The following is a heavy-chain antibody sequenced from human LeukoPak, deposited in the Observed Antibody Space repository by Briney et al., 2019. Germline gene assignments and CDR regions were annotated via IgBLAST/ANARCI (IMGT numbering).Heavy chain of an antibody. Sequence: GGSLRLSCAASGFLVNTNYMTWVRQAPGRGLEWVSFIYADGNTYYTDSVKGRFTISRDISKNAVYLQMNSLRAEDTAVYYCARDSYGDANFDSWGQGTLVTVSS. J-gene: IGHJ4*02. V-gene: IGHV3-53*01. D-gene: IGHD4-17*01. CDR2: IYADGNT. CDR3: ARDSYGDANFDS. CDR1: GFLVNTNY.